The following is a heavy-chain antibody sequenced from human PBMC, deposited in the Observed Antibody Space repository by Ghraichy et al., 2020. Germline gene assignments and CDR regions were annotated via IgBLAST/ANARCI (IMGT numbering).Heavy chain of an antibody. V-gene: IGHV3-48*02. D-gene: IGHD2-2*01. CDR1: GFSFSSYD. Sequence: ESLNISCVASGFSFSSYDMNWVRQAPGKGLEWVSYISSNSGSMNYVDSVRGRFTISRDNAKASLYLQMNSLRDEDTALYYCAGGALTSGPEYWGQGTLVTVSS. CDR3: AGGALTSGPEY. J-gene: IGHJ4*02. CDR2: ISSNSGSM.